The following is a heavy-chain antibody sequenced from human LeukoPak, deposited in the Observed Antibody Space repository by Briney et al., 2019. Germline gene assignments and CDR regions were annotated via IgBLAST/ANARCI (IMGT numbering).Heavy chain of an antibody. D-gene: IGHD7-27*01. CDR3: MRTPPNWGADF. Sequence: GASVKVSCKASGYTFTSYDINWMRQATGQGLEWMGWMSPNSGNTGYAQKFQGRVTMTRDTSTGTAYLELSSLRSEDSAVYYCMRTPPNWGADFWGQGTLVTVSS. J-gene: IGHJ4*02. CDR1: GYTFTSYD. CDR2: MSPNSGNT. V-gene: IGHV1-8*01.